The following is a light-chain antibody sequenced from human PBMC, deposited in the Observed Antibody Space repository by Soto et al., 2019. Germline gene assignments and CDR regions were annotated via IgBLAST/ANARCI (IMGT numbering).Light chain of an antibody. CDR2: ADN. CDR3: AAWDDRLRGHGE. V-gene: IGLV1-44*01. CDR1: TSNIGSNI. Sequence: QLVLSQPPSASGTPGQRVTISCSGRTSNIGSNIVSWYQQLPGTAPKLVIFADNQRPSGVPDRFSGFKSGTSASLAINGLQSEDEADYYCAAWDDRLRGHGEFGGGTKVTVL. J-gene: IGLJ3*02.